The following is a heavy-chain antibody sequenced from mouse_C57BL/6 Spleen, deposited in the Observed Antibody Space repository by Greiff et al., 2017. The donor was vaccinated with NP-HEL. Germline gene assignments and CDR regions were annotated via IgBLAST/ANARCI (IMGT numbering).Heavy chain of an antibody. V-gene: IGHV1-59*01. D-gene: IGHD2-3*01. J-gene: IGHJ3*01. CDR3: ARGDGYYGWFAY. CDR2: IDPSDSYT. CDR1: GYTFTSYW. Sequence: QVQLQQPGAELVRPGTSVKLSCKASGYTFTSYWMHWVKQRPGQGLEWIGVIDPSDSYTNYNQKFKGKATLTVDTSSSTAYMQLSSLTSEDSAVYYCARGDGYYGWFAYWGQGTLVTVSA.